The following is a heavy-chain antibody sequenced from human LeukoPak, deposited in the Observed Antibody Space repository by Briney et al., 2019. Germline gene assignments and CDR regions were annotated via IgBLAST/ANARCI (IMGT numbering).Heavy chain of an antibody. J-gene: IGHJ3*02. CDR3: ARDHYGSGSYRDGFDI. CDR1: GFTVSSNY. Sequence: PGGSLRLSCAASGFTVSSNYMSWVRQAPGKGLEWVSVIYSGGSTYYADSVKGRFTISRDNSKNTLYLQMNSLRAEDTAVYYGARDHYGSGSYRDGFDIWGQGTRATISS. CDR2: IYSGGST. V-gene: IGHV3-53*01. D-gene: IGHD3-10*01.